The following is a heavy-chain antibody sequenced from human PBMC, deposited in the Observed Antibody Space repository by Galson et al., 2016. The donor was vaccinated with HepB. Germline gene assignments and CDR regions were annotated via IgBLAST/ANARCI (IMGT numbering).Heavy chain of an antibody. V-gene: IGHV4-39*01. CDR3: ARARPVYDILTGYYPNWFDP. Sequence: TLSLTCTVSGGSISSSSYYWGWIRQPPGKGLEWIGSIYYSGSTYYNPSLKGRVTISVDTSKNQFSLKLSSVTAADTAVYYCARARPVYDILTGYYPNWFDPWGQGTLVTVSS. D-gene: IGHD3-9*01. CDR2: IYYSGST. J-gene: IGHJ5*02. CDR1: GGSISSSSYY.